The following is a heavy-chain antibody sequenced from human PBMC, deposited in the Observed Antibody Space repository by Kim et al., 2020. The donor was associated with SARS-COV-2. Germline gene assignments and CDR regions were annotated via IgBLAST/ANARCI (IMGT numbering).Heavy chain of an antibody. CDR3: ATHTSGSRGYYYYGMDV. V-gene: IGHV3-33*01. CDR1: GFTFSSYG. Sequence: GGSLRLSCAASGFTFSSYGMHWVRQAPGKGLEWVAVIWYDGSNKYYADSVKGRFTISRDNSKNTLYLQMNSLRAEDTAVYYCATHTSGSRGYYYYGMDVWGQGTTVTVSS. J-gene: IGHJ6*02. D-gene: IGHD2-21*01. CDR2: IWYDGSNK.